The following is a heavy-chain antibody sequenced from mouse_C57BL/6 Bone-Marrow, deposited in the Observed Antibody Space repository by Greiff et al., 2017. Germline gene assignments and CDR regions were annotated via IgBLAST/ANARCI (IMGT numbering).Heavy chain of an antibody. Sequence: EVKLVESGGDLVKPGGSLKLSCAASGFTFSSYGMSWVRQTPDKRLEWVATISSGGSYTYYPDSVKGRFTISRDNAKNTLYLQMSSLKSEDTAMYYCARHRLLEGFAYWGQGTLVTVSA. V-gene: IGHV5-6*01. CDR3: ARHRLLEGFAY. CDR1: GFTFSSYG. CDR2: ISSGGSYT. J-gene: IGHJ3*01.